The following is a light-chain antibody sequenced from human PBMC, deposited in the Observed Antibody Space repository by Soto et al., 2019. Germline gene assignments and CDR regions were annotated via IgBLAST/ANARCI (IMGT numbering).Light chain of an antibody. CDR1: QSISNY. CDR2: AAS. V-gene: IGKV1-39*01. CDR3: QQSYSTPST. Sequence: DIQMTQSPSSLSASVGDRVTITCRASQSISNYLNWYQQKPGKAPKLLIYAASSLQSGVPSRFSGSGSGTDSTLTISSLQPEDFATYYCQQSYSTPSTFGQGTKVEIK. J-gene: IGKJ1*01.